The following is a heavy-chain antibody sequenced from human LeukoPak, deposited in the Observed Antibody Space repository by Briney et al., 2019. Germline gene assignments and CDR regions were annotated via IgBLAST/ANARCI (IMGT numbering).Heavy chain of an antibody. CDR1: GFTFSSHG. D-gene: IGHD5-18*01. V-gene: IGHV3-30*02. CDR3: AKGYSYGYWTFDY. CDR2: IRYDGSDK. J-gene: IGHJ4*02. Sequence: PGGSLRLSCAASGFTFSSHGMHWVRQAPGKGLEWVAFIRYDGSDKYYADSVKGRFTISRDNSKNTLYLQMNSLRAEDTAVYYCAKGYSYGYWTFDYWGQGTLVTVSA.